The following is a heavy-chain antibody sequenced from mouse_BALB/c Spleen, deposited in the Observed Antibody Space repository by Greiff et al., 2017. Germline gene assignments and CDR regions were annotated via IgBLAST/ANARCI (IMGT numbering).Heavy chain of an antibody. J-gene: IGHJ2*01. D-gene: IGHD2-4*01. CDR3: ARSGMIKGLDY. V-gene: IGHV5-17*02. CDR1: GFTFSSFG. CDR2: ISSGSSTI. Sequence: EVMLVESGGGLVQPGGSRKLSCAASGFTFSSFGMHWVRQAPEKGLEWVAYISSGSSTIYYADTVKGRFTISRDNPKNTLFLQMTSLRSEDTAMYYCARSGMIKGLDYWGQGTTLTVSS.